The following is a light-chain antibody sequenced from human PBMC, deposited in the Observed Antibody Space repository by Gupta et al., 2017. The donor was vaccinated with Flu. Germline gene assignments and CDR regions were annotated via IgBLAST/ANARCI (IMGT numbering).Light chain of an antibody. V-gene: IGLV1-40*01. J-gene: IGLJ3*02. CDR1: SSKVGAPYD. CDR2: VDS. CDR3: QSYDNSLSGFWV. Sequence: TISCTGTSSKVGAPYDINLYHQRPATAPNLLIFVDSNRPSGVPDRFSCSKSGTSASLVITGLQAEDEADDYCQSYDNSLSGFWVFGGGTKLTVL.